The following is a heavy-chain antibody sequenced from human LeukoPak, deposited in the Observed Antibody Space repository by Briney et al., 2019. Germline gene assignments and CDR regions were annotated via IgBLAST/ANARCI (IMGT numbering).Heavy chain of an antibody. D-gene: IGHD3-3*01. V-gene: IGHV4-39*01. J-gene: IGHJ4*02. CDR2: IYYSGTT. Sequence: SETLSLTCIVSGDSVSSSRYYWGWIRQPPGRGLEWIGSIYYSGTTFYNPSLKSRVTISVDTSKNQFSMKLTSVTAADTAVYFCARQDYDFWSGYYDYWGQGTLVTVSS. CDR3: ARQDYDFWSGYYDY. CDR1: GDSVSSSRYY.